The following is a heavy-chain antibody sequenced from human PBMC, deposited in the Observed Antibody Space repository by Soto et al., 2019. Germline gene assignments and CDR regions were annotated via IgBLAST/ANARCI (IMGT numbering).Heavy chain of an antibody. D-gene: IGHD4-17*01. CDR3: ARDPCSSTTVTIMDY. Sequence: EVQLVESGGGLVQPGGSLRLSCAASGFTFTRHSMNWVRQAAGKGLEWISYISDSRGTIYYADSVKGRFTISRDNGQNSLYLQMNSLRNEDTAVYYCARDPCSSTTVTIMDYWGQGTQVTVSS. CDR2: ISDSRGTI. V-gene: IGHV3-48*02. J-gene: IGHJ4*02. CDR1: GFTFTRHS.